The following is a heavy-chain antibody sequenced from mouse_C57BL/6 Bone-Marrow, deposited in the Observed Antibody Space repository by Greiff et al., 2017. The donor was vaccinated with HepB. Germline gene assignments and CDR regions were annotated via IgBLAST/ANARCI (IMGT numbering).Heavy chain of an antibody. CDR2: ISSGSSNI. V-gene: IGHV5-17*01. CDR3: AKKPNYYAMEY. Sequence: EVKLVESGGGLVKPGGSLKLSCAASGFTFSDYGMHWVRQAPEKGLEWVAYISSGSSNIYYADTVKGRFTISRDNAKNTLFLQMTSLRSADTAMYYCAKKPNYYAMEYWGQGTSVTVSS. J-gene: IGHJ4*01. CDR1: GFTFSDYG. D-gene: IGHD6-5*01.